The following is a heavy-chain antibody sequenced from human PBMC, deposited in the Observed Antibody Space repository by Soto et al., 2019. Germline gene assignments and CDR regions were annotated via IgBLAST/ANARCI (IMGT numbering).Heavy chain of an antibody. CDR2: ISSSSSTI. D-gene: IGHD4-17*01. CDR3: ARFDYGDFDY. CDR1: GFSFSSYS. Sequence: GGSLRLSSAASGFSFSSYSMNWVRQAPGKGLEWVSYISSSSSTIYYADSVKGRFTISRDNAKNSLYLQMNSLRDEDTAVYYCARFDYGDFDYWGQGTLVTVSS. V-gene: IGHV3-48*02. J-gene: IGHJ4*02.